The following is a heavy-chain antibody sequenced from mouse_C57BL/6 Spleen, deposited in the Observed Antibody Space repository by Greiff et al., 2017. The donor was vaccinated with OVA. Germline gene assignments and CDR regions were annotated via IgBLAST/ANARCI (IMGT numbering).Heavy chain of an antibody. J-gene: IGHJ4*01. Sequence: QVHVKQPGPELVKPGASVKLSCKASGYSFTSYWMHWVKQSPGRGLEWIGRIDPYIGGTNYNEKFKSKATLTVDKSSSTAYMQLSSLTSEDSAVYYCARGDDYEGGYAMDYWGQGTSVTVSS. CDR2: IDPYIGGT. CDR1: GYSFTSYW. CDR3: ARGDDYEGGYAMDY. V-gene: IGHV1-72*01. D-gene: IGHD2-4*01.